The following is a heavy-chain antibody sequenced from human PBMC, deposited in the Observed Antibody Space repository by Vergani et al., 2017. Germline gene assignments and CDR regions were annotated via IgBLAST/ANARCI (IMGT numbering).Heavy chain of an antibody. J-gene: IGHJ6*02. D-gene: IGHD6-13*01. V-gene: IGHV4-34*01. CDR1: GGSFRGYF. Sequence: QVPLQQWGAGLLKPSETLSLTCAVYGGSFRGYFWSWLRQPPGKGLEWIGEVNHSGSTIYNPYLKSRVTISVDTSKNQFSLKLSSVTAADTAVYYCARGKLVPYYYYYGMDVWGQGTTVTVSS. CDR3: ARGKLVPYYYYYGMDV. CDR2: VNHSGST.